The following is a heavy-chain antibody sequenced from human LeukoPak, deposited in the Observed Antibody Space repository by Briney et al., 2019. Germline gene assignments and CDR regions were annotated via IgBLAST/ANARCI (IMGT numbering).Heavy chain of an antibody. D-gene: IGHD3-22*01. CDR3: VRVHVNSGYYFGDAFDI. V-gene: IGHV4-38-2*02. J-gene: IGHJ3*02. Sequence: SETLSLTCTVSGYSISSGSYWGWIRQPPGKGLEWIGNIYHSGSTYYNPSLKSRVTISVDTSKDHFSLKLSSVTAADTAVYYCVRVHVNSGYYFGDAFDIWGQGTMVTVSS. CDR2: IYHSGST. CDR1: GYSISSGSY.